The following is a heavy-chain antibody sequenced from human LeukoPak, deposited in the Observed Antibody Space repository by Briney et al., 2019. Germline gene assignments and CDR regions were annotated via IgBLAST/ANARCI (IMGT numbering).Heavy chain of an antibody. D-gene: IGHD3-3*01. CDR2: IYYSGST. Sequence: SETLSLTCTVSGGSISSYYWSWIRQPPGKGLEWIGYIYYSGSTNYNPSLTSRVTISVDTSKNQFSLKLSSVTAADTAVYYCARGFWSGTQYDYWGQGTLVTVSS. CDR1: GGSISSYY. V-gene: IGHV4-59*12. CDR3: ARGFWSGTQYDY. J-gene: IGHJ4*02.